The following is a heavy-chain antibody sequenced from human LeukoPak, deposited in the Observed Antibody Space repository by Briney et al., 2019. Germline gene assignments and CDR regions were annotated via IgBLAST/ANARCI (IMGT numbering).Heavy chain of an antibody. CDR3: AKGLWL. D-gene: IGHD2-21*01. Sequence: PGGSLRLSCAASGVTLSSYPMSCGRQAPGEGLEWVSLISGGGGSTYYADSVKGRVTISRDNAKSTLYLQMDSLRAEDTAVYYCAKGLWLWGQGTLVTVSS. V-gene: IGHV3-23*01. J-gene: IGHJ4*02. CDR2: ISGGGGST. CDR1: GVTLSSYP.